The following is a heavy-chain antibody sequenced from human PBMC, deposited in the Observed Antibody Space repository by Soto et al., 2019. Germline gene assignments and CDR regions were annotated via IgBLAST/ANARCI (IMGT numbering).Heavy chain of an antibody. V-gene: IGHV3-48*03. CDR2: ISNGGSTI. J-gene: IGHJ6*02. D-gene: IGHD3-22*01. CDR1: GFTFRNYE. Sequence: PGGSLRLSCAASGFTFRNYEMNWVRQAPGKGLEWVSYISNGGSTIEYADSVKGRFTISRDNAKNSLYLQMNSLRDEDTAVYYCARDFGYDDVWGQGTKVTVSS. CDR3: ARDFGYDDV.